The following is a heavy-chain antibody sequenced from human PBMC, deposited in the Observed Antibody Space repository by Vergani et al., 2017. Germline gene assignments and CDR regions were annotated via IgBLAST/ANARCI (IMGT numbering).Heavy chain of an antibody. V-gene: IGHV3-21*01. CDR1: GFPFSSYS. CDR2: ISSSSSYI. J-gene: IGHJ4*02. D-gene: IGHD3-10*01. CDR3: ARDSGYGSGSYYRY. Sequence: EVQLVESGGGLVKPGGSLRLSCAASGFPFSSYSMNWVRQAPGKGLEWVSSISSSSSYIYYADSVKGRFTISRDNAKNSLYLQMNSLRAEDTAVYYCARDSGYGSGSYYRYWGQGTLVTVSS.